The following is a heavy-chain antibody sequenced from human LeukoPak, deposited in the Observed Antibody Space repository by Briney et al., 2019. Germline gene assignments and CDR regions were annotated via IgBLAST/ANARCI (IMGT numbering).Heavy chain of an antibody. V-gene: IGHV4-39*01. CDR1: GGSISSSSCY. CDR2: MYYSGST. Sequence: NTSETRALTCTVAGGSISSSSCYWGWIRQTPGKGLEWIGTMYYSGSTNYNPSLKSRVTLSIDTPKNQFSLRLSSVTAADTAVYYCASKSTAWTIDYWGQGTLVTVSS. D-gene: IGHD2/OR15-2a*01. J-gene: IGHJ4*02. CDR3: ASKSTAWTIDY.